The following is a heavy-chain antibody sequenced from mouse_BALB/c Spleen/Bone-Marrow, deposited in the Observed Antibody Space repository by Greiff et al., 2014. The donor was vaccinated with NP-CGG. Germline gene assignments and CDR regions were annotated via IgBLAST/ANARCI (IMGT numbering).Heavy chain of an antibody. J-gene: IGHJ3*01. V-gene: IGHV7-3*02. D-gene: IGHD2-14*01. CDR1: GFTFTDYY. CDR3: ARDRRYDLAWFAY. CDR2: IRNKANGYTT. Sequence: EVMLVESGGGLVQPGGSLRLSCATSGFTFTDYYMSWVRQPPGKALEWLGFIRNKANGYTTEYSASVKGRFTISRDNSQSILYLQMNTPRAEDSATYYCARDRRYDLAWFAYWGQGTLVTVSA.